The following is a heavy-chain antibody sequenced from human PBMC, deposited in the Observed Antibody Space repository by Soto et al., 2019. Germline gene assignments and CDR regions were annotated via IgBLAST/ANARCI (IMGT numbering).Heavy chain of an antibody. CDR2: IYYVGST. J-gene: IGHJ2*01. V-gene: IGHV4-39*01. CDR3: ARTAVATHWYFDL. CDR1: NGSISSRYY. D-gene: IGHD6-19*01. Sequence: LQLQESGPGLVKPSETLSLTCTVSNGSISSRYYWGWLRQTPGKGLEWIASIYYVGSTYYSPSLESRVTISVDTSNNQFSLRLNSATAADTAVYYCARTAVATHWYFDLWGRGTLVT.